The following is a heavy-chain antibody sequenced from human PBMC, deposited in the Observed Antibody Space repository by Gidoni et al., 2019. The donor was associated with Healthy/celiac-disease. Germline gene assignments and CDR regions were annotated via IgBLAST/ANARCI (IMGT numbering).Heavy chain of an antibody. CDR2: ISGSGGST. D-gene: IGHD6-13*01. V-gene: IGHV3-23*01. J-gene: IGHJ4*02. CDR1: GFTFSSYA. Sequence: EVQLLESGGGLVQPGGSLRLSCAASGFTFSSYAMSWVRQAPGKGLEWVSAISGSGGSTYYADSVKGRFTISRDHSKNTLYLQMNSLRAEDTAVYYCAKDQDSRGAAAADVGDYWGQGTLVTVSS. CDR3: AKDQDSRGAAAADVGDY.